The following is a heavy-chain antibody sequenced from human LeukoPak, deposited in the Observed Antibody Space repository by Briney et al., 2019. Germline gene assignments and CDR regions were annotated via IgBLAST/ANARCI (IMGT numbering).Heavy chain of an antibody. D-gene: IGHD2-8*01. CDR1: GFTFSSYW. Sequence: GGSLRLSCAAYGFTFSSYWMHWVRQAPGKGLVWVSRINGDESITSYADSVKGRFTISRDNAKNTLFLQMNSLRVEDTAGYYCARDFHAVHFDSWGQGTLVAVSS. CDR2: INGDESIT. V-gene: IGHV3-74*01. J-gene: IGHJ4*02. CDR3: ARDFHAVHFDS.